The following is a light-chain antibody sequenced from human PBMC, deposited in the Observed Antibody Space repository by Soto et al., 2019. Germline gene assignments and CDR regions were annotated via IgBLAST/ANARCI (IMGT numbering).Light chain of an antibody. J-gene: IGKJ1*01. CDR3: QKYNSAPRT. CDR2: AAS. CDR1: QGISNY. Sequence: DVQLTPSPASLSASVRPRVTINCRASQGISNYLAWYQQKPGKVPKLLIYAASTLQSGVPSRFSGSGSGTDFTLTISSLQPEDVATYYCQKYNSAPRTVGQGTKVDIK. V-gene: IGKV1-27*01.